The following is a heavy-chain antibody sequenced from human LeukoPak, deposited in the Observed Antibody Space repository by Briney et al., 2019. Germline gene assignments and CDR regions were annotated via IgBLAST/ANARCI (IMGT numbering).Heavy chain of an antibody. Sequence: SETLSLTCAVYGGSFSGYYWSWIRQPPGKGREWIGEINHRGSTNYNPSLKSRVTISVDTSKNQFSLKLSSVTAADTAVYYCARMEYYDILTTQYAANDAFDIWGQGTMVTVSS. CDR1: GGSFSGYY. CDR3: ARMEYYDILTTQYAANDAFDI. D-gene: IGHD3-9*01. CDR2: INHRGST. J-gene: IGHJ3*02. V-gene: IGHV4-34*01.